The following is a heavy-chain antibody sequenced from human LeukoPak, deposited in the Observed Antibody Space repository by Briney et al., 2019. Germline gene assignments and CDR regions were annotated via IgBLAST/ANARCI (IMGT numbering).Heavy chain of an antibody. J-gene: IGHJ4*02. Sequence: PGGSLRLSCVASGFTFGKYWMSWVRQAPGKGLEWVAHIKLDGSEKSYVDSVKGRFTISRDNTKNSLYLQMNSLRVEDTAVFYCARDQYDTWSRRGNFDSWGQGTLVIVSS. CDR2: IKLDGSEK. V-gene: IGHV3-7*03. CDR3: ARDQYDTWSRRGNFDS. D-gene: IGHD3-3*01. CDR1: GFTFGKYW.